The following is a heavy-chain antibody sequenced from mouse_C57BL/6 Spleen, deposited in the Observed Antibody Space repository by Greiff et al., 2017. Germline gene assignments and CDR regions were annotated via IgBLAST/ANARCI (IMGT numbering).Heavy chain of an antibody. CDR1: GYSFTGYY. CDR2: INPSSGCT. Sequence: EVQLPQSGPELVKPGASVKISCKASGYSFTGYYMNWVKQSPETSLEWIGEINPSSGCTTYNQKFKAKATLTVDKSSSTAYMQLKSLTSEDTAVYYCVSDGYYSTWFAYWGQGTLVTVSA. J-gene: IGHJ3*01. D-gene: IGHD2-3*01. CDR3: VSDGYYSTWFAY. V-gene: IGHV1-42*01.